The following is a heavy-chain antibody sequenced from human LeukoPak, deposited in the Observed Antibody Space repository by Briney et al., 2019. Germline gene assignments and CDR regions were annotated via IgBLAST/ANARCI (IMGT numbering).Heavy chain of an antibody. Sequence: SETLSLTCTVSGGSISSYYWSWIRQPPGKGLEWIGYIRYSGSANYNPSLRSRVTISIDTSKNQFSLKLSSVTAADTAVYRCARLVYDSRGYYFDYWGQGTLVTVSS. D-gene: IGHD3-22*01. CDR2: IRYSGSA. J-gene: IGHJ4*02. CDR3: ARLVYDSRGYYFDY. CDR1: GGSISSYY. V-gene: IGHV4-59*08.